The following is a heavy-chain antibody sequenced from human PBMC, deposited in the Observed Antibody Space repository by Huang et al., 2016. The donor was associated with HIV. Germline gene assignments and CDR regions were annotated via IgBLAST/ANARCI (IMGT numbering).Heavy chain of an antibody. CDR2: IGGNSGDM. CDR3: VIMDDYFDY. CDR1: GFAFSQDA. V-gene: IGHV3-9*01. J-gene: IGHJ4*02. D-gene: IGHD2-8*01. Sequence: EVQLVESGGGLVQPGWSLRLSCAASGFAFSQDAVHWVRQAPGEGLEWVSGIGGNSGDMAYAASVRGRFVISRDNAKKSLYLKMNGLRFEDTALYFCVIMDDYFDYWGQGVLVGVSS.